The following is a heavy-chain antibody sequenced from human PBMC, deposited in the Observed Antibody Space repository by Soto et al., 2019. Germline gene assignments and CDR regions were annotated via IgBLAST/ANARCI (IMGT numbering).Heavy chain of an antibody. V-gene: IGHV1-18*04. CDR2: ISVYNGNT. CDR1: GYTFTSYV. D-gene: IGHD6-19*01. J-gene: IGHJ4*02. Sequence: GASVQVSCQASGYTFTSYVSSWVRQATDQGSEGMGWISVYNGNTHYAQKFQGRVTMTADTSTSTAYMELRSLRSDDTAVYYCARVEQSLLFQFWGLGTLVTVSS. CDR3: ARVEQSLLFQF.